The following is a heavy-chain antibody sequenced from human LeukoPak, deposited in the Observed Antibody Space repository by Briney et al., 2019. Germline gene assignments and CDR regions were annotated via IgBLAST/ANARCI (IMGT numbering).Heavy chain of an antibody. D-gene: IGHD1-26*01. Sequence: SETLSLTCTVSGGSISSSSYYWGWIRQPPGKGLEWIGTMYYSGSTYYNPALKRRVTISIDTSTNQFSLELSSVTATVTAIYYCARQGGGGRAFDIWGQGTMVTGSS. V-gene: IGHV4-39*01. CDR3: ARQGGGGRAFDI. CDR1: GGSISSSSYY. CDR2: MYYSGST. J-gene: IGHJ3*02.